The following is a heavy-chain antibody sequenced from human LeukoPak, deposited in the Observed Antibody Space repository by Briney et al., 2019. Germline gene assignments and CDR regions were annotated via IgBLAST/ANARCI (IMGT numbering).Heavy chain of an antibody. CDR2: ISWNSGSI. CDR1: GFTFDDYA. J-gene: IGHJ6*02. Sequence: GGSLRLSCAASGFTFDDYAMHWVRQAPGKGLEWVSGISWNSGSIGYADSVKGRFTTSRDNAKNSLYLQMNSLRAEDTALYYCAKDRLAVGAQGMDVWGQGTTVTVSS. V-gene: IGHV3-9*01. D-gene: IGHD1-26*01. CDR3: AKDRLAVGAQGMDV.